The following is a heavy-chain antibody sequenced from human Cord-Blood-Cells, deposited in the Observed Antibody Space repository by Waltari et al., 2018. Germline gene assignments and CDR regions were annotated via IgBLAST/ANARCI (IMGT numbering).Heavy chain of an antibody. Sequence: QVQLQQWGAGLLKPSATLSLTCAVYGGSFSGYSWSRIRQPPGKGLEGIGEINHSGSTNYNPSLKSRVTISVDTSKNQFSLKLSSVTAADTAVYYCARVVVTAIPDYWGQGTLVTVSS. CDR3: ARVVVTAIPDY. CDR2: INHSGST. V-gene: IGHV4-34*01. J-gene: IGHJ4*02. D-gene: IGHD2-21*02. CDR1: GGSFSGYS.